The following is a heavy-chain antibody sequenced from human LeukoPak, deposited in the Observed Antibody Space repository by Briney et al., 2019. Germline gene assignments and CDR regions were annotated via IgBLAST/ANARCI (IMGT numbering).Heavy chain of an antibody. CDR2: IYCSGTT. J-gene: IGHJ4*02. D-gene: IGHD3-10*01. V-gene: IGHV4-30-4*01. CDR1: GGSISTGDYY. CDR3: ARDPVYGSGTF. Sequence: PSETLSLTCTVAGGSISTGDYYWSWIRQPPGKGLEWIGYIYCSGTTYYNPSLKGRISFSMQTSKNQFSLNLRSVTAADTAVYYCARDPVYGSGTFWGQGTLVTVSS.